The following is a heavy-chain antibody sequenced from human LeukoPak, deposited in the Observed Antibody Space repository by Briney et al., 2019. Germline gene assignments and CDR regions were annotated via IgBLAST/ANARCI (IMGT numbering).Heavy chain of an antibody. CDR3: ARGLHGAFDI. Sequence: ASVKVSCKASGGTFSSYAISWVRQATGQGLEWMGWMNPNSGDTGYAQKFQGRVTITRNTSISTAYMELSSLRSEDTAVYYCARGLHGAFDIWGQGTMVTVSS. CDR2: MNPNSGDT. V-gene: IGHV1-8*03. J-gene: IGHJ3*02. CDR1: GGTFSSYA.